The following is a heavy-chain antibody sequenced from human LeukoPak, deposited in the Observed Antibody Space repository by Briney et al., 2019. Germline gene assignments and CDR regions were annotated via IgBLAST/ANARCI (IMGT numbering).Heavy chain of an antibody. CDR3: AKGSAAAAVLDY. Sequence: PGGSLRLSCAASGFTFRTFGMHWVRQAPGKGLEWVAVISYDGKTKHFADSVKGRFTISRDNSKNTLFLQMNSLRYEDSAVYFCAKGSAAAAVLDYWGQGTLVTVSS. D-gene: IGHD6-13*01. CDR1: GFTFRTFG. V-gene: IGHV3-30*18. J-gene: IGHJ4*02. CDR2: ISYDGKTK.